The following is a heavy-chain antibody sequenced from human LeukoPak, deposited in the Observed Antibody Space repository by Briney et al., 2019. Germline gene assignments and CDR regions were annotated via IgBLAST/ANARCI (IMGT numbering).Heavy chain of an antibody. V-gene: IGHV4-39*01. D-gene: IGHD6-19*01. CDR1: GGSIGGHTFY. CDR3: AILAALAGHRGAFDI. J-gene: IGHJ3*02. Sequence: PSETLSLTCNVSGGSIGGHTFYWDWIRQPPGKGLEWIAAIYYNGNTFYNPSLKNRVAISIDMSKSQFSLHLSSVTAADTAIYCCAILAALAGHRGAFDIWGAGTMVTVSS. CDR2: IYYNGNT.